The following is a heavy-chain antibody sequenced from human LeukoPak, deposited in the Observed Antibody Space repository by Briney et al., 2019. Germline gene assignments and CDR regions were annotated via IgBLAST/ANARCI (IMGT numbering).Heavy chain of an antibody. D-gene: IGHD1-1*01. Sequence: SETLSLTCTVSGGSISSGDYYWSWIRRPPGKGLEWIGYIYYSGSTYYNPSLKSRVTISVDTSKNQFSLKLSSVTAADTAVYYCARDAGTLPPLRAYYMDVWGKGTTVTVSS. J-gene: IGHJ6*03. V-gene: IGHV4-30-4*08. CDR1: GGSISSGDYY. CDR3: ARDAGTLPPLRAYYMDV. CDR2: IYYSGST.